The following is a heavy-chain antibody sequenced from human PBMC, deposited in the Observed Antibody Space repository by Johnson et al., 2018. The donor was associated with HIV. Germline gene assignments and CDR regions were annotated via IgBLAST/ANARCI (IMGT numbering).Heavy chain of an antibody. CDR2: IRYDGSNK. Sequence: QVQLVESGGGVVQPGRSLRLSCAASGFTFSSYAMHWVRQAPGKGLEWVAFIRYDGSNKYYADSVKGRFTISRDNSKNTLYLQMNSLRAEDTAVYYCAKDRFGEWEPLGAFDIWGQGTMVTVSS. CDR1: GFTFSSYA. J-gene: IGHJ3*02. CDR3: AKDRFGEWEPLGAFDI. D-gene: IGHD3-10*01. V-gene: IGHV3-30*02.